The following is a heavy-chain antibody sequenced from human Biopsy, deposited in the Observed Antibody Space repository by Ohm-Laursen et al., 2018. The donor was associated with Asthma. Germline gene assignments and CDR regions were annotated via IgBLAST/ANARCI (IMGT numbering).Heavy chain of an antibody. Sequence: ASVKVSCKASGYTFTSYDINWVRQATGQGLEWMGGIIPMYGVPKVAQKFQGRVTITADESTSTAYMEMSSLRSEDTAVYYCARVDAIMISGDFYFYSGFDLWGQGTTVRVSS. CDR1: GYTFTSYD. D-gene: IGHD3-16*01. V-gene: IGHV1-69*13. CDR3: ARVDAIMISGDFYFYSGFDL. CDR2: IIPMYGVP. J-gene: IGHJ6*02.